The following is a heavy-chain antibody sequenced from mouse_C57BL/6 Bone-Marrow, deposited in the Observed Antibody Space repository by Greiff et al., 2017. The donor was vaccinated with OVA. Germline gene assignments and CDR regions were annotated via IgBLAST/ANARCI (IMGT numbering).Heavy chain of an antibody. D-gene: IGHD1-1*01. Sequence: EVQLQESGPELVKPGASVKISCKASGYSFTDYNMNWVKQSNGKSLEWIGVINPNYGTTSYNQKFKGKATLTVDQSSSTAYMQLNSLTSEDSAVYYCARKGLITTVVAPYFDYWGQGTTLTVSS. V-gene: IGHV1-39*01. CDR1: GYSFTDYN. J-gene: IGHJ2*01. CDR2: INPNYGTT. CDR3: ARKGLITTVVAPYFDY.